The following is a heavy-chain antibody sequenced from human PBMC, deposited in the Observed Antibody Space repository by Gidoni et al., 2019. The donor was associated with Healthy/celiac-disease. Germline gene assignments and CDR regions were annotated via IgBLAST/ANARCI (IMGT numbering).Heavy chain of an antibody. CDR2: INHSGST. CDR1: GGSFSGYY. J-gene: IGHJ4*02. CDR3: ARGPYYYGSGSYRN. D-gene: IGHD3-10*01. Sequence: QVQLQQWGAGLLKPSETLSLTCAVYGGSFSGYYWSWIRQPPGKGLEWIGEINHSGSTNYNPSLKSRVTISVDTSKNQFSLKLSSVTAADTAVYYCARGPYYYGSGSYRNWGQGTLVTVSP. V-gene: IGHV4-34*01.